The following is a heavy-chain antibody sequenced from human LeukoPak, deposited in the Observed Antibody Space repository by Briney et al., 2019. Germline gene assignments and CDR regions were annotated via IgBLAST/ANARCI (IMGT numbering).Heavy chain of an antibody. Sequence: PSETLSLTCAVYGGSFIGYYWSWIRHPPGKGLEWIGEINHRGSTNYNPSLKSRVTISVDTSKNQFSLKLSSVTATDTAVYYCARFSKAAAQGIYWFDPWGQGTLVTVSS. J-gene: IGHJ5*02. D-gene: IGHD6-13*01. CDR1: GGSFIGYY. CDR3: ARFSKAAAQGIYWFDP. CDR2: INHRGST. V-gene: IGHV4-34*01.